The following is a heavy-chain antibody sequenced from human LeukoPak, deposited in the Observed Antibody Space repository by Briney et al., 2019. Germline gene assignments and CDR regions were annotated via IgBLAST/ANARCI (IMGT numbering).Heavy chain of an antibody. CDR1: GFSLSTSGVG. Sequence: SGPTLVKPTQTLTLTCTFSGFSLSTSGVGVGWIRQPPGKALEWLALIYWDDDKRYSPSLKSRLTITKDTSKNQVVLTMTNMDPVDTATYYCAHRGAGGSSGWYGLDYWGQGTLVTVSS. V-gene: IGHV2-5*02. D-gene: IGHD6-19*01. CDR2: IYWDDDK. J-gene: IGHJ4*02. CDR3: AHRGAGGSSGWYGLDY.